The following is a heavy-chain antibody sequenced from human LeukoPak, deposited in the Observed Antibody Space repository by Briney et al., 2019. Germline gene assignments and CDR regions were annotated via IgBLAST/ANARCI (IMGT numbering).Heavy chain of an antibody. J-gene: IGHJ6*03. CDR3: ARWAKTTASDYYYYMDV. CDR1: GGSFSGYY. V-gene: IGHV4-34*01. CDR2: INHSGST. Sequence: SETLSLTCAVYGGSFSGYYWSWIRQPPGKGLEWIGEINHSGSTNYNPSLKSRVTISVDTSKNQFSLKLSSVTAADTAVYYCARWAKTTASDYYYYMDVWGKGTTVAVCS. D-gene: IGHD4-17*01.